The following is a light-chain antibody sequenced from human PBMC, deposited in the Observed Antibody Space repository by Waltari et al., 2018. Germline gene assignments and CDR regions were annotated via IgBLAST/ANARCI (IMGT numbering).Light chain of an antibody. V-gene: IGLV2-14*03. CDR2: DVS. J-gene: IGLJ3*02. CDR3: KSYTGTGSWV. Sequence: QSALTQPVSVSGSPGQSITIFCTGTKSDVGFYNYVSWYQQHPGKAPKVIIYDVSQRPSGISNRFSGSKSGNTASLTISGLQADDEADYYCKSYTGTGSWVFGGGTKLTVL. CDR1: KSDVGFYNY.